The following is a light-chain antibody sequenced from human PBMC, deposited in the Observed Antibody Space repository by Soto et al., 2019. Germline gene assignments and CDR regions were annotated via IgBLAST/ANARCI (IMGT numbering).Light chain of an antibody. CDR1: QSISSW. Sequence: DIQMTQSPSTLSASVGDRVTITCRASQSISSWLAWYQQKPGKAPKLLIYDASSLESGVPSRFSGSGSGTEFTLPISSLQPDDFATYYCQQYNSYPGWTFGQGTKVEIK. CDR2: DAS. CDR3: QQYNSYPGWT. J-gene: IGKJ1*01. V-gene: IGKV1-5*01.